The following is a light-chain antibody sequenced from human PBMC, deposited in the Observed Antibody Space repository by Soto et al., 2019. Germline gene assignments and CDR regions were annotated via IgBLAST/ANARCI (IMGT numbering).Light chain of an antibody. CDR2: RAS. V-gene: IGKV1-5*03. CDR3: QQYNSYFFT. CDR1: ETINGW. Sequence: DIQMTQSPSTLSASVGDRVNITCRASETINGWLAWYQQKPGKAPKLLISRASDLQTGVPTRFSGSGSGTEFTLTISSLQTDDFATYYCQQYNSYFFTFGPGTTVDVK. J-gene: IGKJ3*01.